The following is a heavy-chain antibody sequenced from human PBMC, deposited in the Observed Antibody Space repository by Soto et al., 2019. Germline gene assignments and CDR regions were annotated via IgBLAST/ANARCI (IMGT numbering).Heavy chain of an antibody. Sequence: GGSPRLSCAASGFTFSNAWMSWVRQAPGKGLEWVGRIKSKTDGGTTDYAAPVKGRFTISRDDSKNTLYLQMNSLKTEDTAVYYCTTDLGELLPVGFDYWGQGTLVTVSS. CDR1: GFTFSNAW. D-gene: IGHD1-26*01. V-gene: IGHV3-15*01. J-gene: IGHJ4*02. CDR2: IKSKTDGGTT. CDR3: TTDLGELLPVGFDY.